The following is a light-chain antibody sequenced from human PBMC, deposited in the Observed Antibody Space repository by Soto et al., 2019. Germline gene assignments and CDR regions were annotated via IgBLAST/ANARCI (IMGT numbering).Light chain of an antibody. CDR3: QQYYSTPWT. V-gene: IGKV4-1*01. Sequence: DIVMTQSPASLAVFPGERATISCKSSQKIFYSSNNRNYLAWYQQKLGQPPRLLIYWASIRQSGVPGRFRGSGSGMNFTLTISSLQAEDVAVYYCQQYYSTPWTFGQGTMVEIK. CDR1: QKIFYSSNNRNY. CDR2: WAS. J-gene: IGKJ1*01.